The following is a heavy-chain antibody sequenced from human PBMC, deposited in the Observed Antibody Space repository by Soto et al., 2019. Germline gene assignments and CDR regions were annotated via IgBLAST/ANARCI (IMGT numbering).Heavy chain of an antibody. CDR2: IHSGGTT. D-gene: IGHD2-21*01. Sequence: EVQLVESGGGLVQPGGSLRLSCAGSGFSVSSSYMGWVRQAPGKGLEWISAIHSGGTTYDADSVKGRFTISRDTSKNTVYLQMNSRRFEDTTVYYCARDSNSPARFGYWGQGSLVIVSS. CDR1: GFSVSSSY. CDR3: ARDSNSPARFGY. J-gene: IGHJ4*02. V-gene: IGHV3-66*01.